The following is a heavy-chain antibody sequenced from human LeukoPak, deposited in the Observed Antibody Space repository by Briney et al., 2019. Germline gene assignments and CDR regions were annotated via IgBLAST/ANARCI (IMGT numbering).Heavy chain of an antibody. CDR2: INPNSGGT. CDR3: ARELITYGSGSYPFDY. J-gene: IGHJ4*02. D-gene: IGHD3-10*01. Sequence: GASVKVSCKASGYTFTGYYMHWVRQAPGQGLEWMGWINPNSGGTNYAQKFQGRVTMTRDTSISTAYMELSRLRSDDTAVYYCARELITYGSGSYPFDYWGQGTLVTVSS. CDR1: GYTFTGYY. V-gene: IGHV1-2*02.